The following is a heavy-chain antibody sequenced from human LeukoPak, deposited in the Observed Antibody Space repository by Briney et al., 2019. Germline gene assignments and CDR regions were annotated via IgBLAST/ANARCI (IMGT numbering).Heavy chain of an antibody. CDR3: ARDFRWAAAGAHYYYGLDV. CDR1: GFTFNSYA. Sequence: GGSLRLSCAASGFTFNSYAMHWVRQAPGKGLEWVAVISDDANNKYYPDSVKGRFTISRDNSKNTLYLQIKSLRAEDTAVFYCARDFRWAAAGAHYYYGLDVWGQGTTVTVSS. V-gene: IGHV3-30-3*01. J-gene: IGHJ6*02. D-gene: IGHD6-13*01. CDR2: ISDDANNK.